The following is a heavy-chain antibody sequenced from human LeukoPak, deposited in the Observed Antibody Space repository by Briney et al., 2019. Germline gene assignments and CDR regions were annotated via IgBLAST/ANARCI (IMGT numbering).Heavy chain of an antibody. J-gene: IGHJ4*02. CDR3: ARMYYYDSSGYQYYFDY. D-gene: IGHD3-22*01. CDR2: IYTSGST. V-gene: IGHV4-4*07. Sequence: SETLSLTCTVSGGSISSYYWSWIRQPAGKGLEWIGRIYTSGSTNYNPSLKSRVTMSADTSKNQISLKLSSVTAADTAVYYCARMYYYDSSGYQYYFDYWGQGTLVTVSS. CDR1: GGSISSYY.